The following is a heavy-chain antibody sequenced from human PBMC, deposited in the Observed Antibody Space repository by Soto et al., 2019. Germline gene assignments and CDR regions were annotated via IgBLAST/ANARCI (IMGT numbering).Heavy chain of an antibody. CDR3: ARVKPLIAARPGLNYYYGMDV. Sequence: SVNVSWKAAGGAFSIYAISWVRQAPGQGLEWMGGIIPIFGTANYAQKFQGRVTITADESTSTAYMELSSLRSEDTAVYYCARVKPLIAARPGLNYYYGMDVWGQGTTVTVSS. CDR1: GGAFSIYA. J-gene: IGHJ6*02. V-gene: IGHV1-69*13. CDR2: IIPIFGTA. D-gene: IGHD6-6*01.